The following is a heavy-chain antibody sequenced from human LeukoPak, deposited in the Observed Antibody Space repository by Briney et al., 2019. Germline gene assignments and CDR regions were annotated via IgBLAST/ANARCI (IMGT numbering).Heavy chain of an antibody. Sequence: SETLSLTCTVSGGSISSSSYYWGWIRQPPGKGLEWIGSIYYSGSTYYNPSLKSRVTISVDTSKNQFSMKLSSVTAADTAVYYCARGRRVFCSSTSCKSPFDYWGQGTLVTVSS. J-gene: IGHJ4*02. CDR1: GGSISSSSYY. V-gene: IGHV4-39*07. D-gene: IGHD2-2*01. CDR3: ARGRRVFCSSTSCKSPFDY. CDR2: IYYSGST.